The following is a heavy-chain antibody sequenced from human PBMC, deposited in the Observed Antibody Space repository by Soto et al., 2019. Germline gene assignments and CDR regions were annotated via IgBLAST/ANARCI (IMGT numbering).Heavy chain of an antibody. CDR3: AKAGDWNYVYDF. Sequence: GGSLRLSCAASGFTFTHYRIHWVRQAPGKGLVWVSRVNSDGSSTNYADAVKGRFTISRDSSKNMAYLQMNNLTVEDTGVYYCAKAGDWNYVYDFWGQGTLVTVSS. V-gene: IGHV3-74*01. CDR1: GFTFTHYR. J-gene: IGHJ4*02. D-gene: IGHD1-7*01. CDR2: VNSDGSST.